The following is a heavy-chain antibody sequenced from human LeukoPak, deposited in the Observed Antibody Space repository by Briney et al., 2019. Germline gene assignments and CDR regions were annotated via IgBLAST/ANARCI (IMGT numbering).Heavy chain of an antibody. Sequence: GGSLRLSCAASGFTFSSYGMHWVRQAPGKGLEWVAVISYDGGNKYYADSVKGRFTISRDNSKNTLYLQMNSLRAEDTAVYYCAKDGGYYDSSGYFIHWGQGTLVTVSS. D-gene: IGHD3-22*01. CDR3: AKDGGYYDSSGYFIH. V-gene: IGHV3-30*18. CDR1: GFTFSSYG. J-gene: IGHJ4*02. CDR2: ISYDGGNK.